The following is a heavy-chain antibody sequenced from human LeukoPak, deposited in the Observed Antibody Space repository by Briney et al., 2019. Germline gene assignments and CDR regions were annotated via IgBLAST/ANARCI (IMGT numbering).Heavy chain of an antibody. D-gene: IGHD2-15*01. CDR2: ISGSGGST. CDR3: AKLPKHHPHRAGSVAAFDY. CDR1: GFTFSSYG. V-gene: IGHV3-23*01. J-gene: IGHJ4*02. Sequence: GGSLRLSCAASGFTFSSYGMSWVRQAPGKGLEWVSAISGSGGSTYYADSVKGRFTISRDNSKNTLYLQMNSLRAEDTAVYYCAKLPKHHPHRAGSVAAFDYWGQGTLVTVSS.